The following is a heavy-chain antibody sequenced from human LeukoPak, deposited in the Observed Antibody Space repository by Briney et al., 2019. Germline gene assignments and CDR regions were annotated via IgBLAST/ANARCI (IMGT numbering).Heavy chain of an antibody. CDR3: ARAYSGSYRRTNWFDP. CDR2: INHSGST. V-gene: IGHV4-34*01. D-gene: IGHD1-26*01. Sequence: SETLSLTCAVYSGSFSGYYWSWIRQPPGKGLEWIGEINHSGSTNYNPSLKSRVTISVDTSKNQFSLKLSSVTAADTAVYYCARAYSGSYRRTNWFDPWGQGTLVTVSS. J-gene: IGHJ5*02. CDR1: SGSFSGYY.